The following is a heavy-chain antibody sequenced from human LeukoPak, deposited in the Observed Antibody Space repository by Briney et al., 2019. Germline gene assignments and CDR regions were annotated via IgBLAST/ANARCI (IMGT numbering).Heavy chain of an antibody. V-gene: IGHV3-7*01. CDR1: GFTFSDYW. J-gene: IGHJ3*02. D-gene: IGHD6-19*01. Sequence: PGGSLRLSCAASGFTFSDYWMTWVRQAPGKGLEWVANIKQDGGEKYYVDSVKGRFTISRDNSKNTLYLQMNSLRAEDTAVYYCAKDSGIAVAGTLRAFDIWGQGTMVTVSS. CDR2: IKQDGGEK. CDR3: AKDSGIAVAGTLRAFDI.